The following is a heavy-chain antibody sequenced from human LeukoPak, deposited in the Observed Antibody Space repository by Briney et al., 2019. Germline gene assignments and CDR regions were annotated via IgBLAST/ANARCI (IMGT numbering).Heavy chain of an antibody. J-gene: IGHJ5*02. V-gene: IGHV1-18*01. CDR1: GYTFTSYG. CDR2: ISAYNGNT. CDR3: AGDGYSNRGWFDP. Sequence: ASVKVSCKASGYTFTSYGISWVRQAPGQGLEWMGWISAYNGNTNYAQKLQGRVTMTTDTSTSTVYMELSSLRSEDTAVYYCAGDGYSNRGWFDPWGQGTLVTVSS. D-gene: IGHD5-24*01.